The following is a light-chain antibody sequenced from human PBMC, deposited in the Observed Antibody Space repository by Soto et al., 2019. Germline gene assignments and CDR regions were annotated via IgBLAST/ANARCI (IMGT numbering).Light chain of an antibody. CDR3: QQYGTSPRAYT. V-gene: IGKV3-20*01. CDR1: ESVTSNY. CDR2: GAS. Sequence: IVLTQSPGTLSLSPGERATLSCRATESVTSNYLAWYQQKPGQAPRLLIYGASSRATGISDRFSGSGSGTDFTLTINRLEPEDFAVYYCQQYGTSPRAYTFGQGTKLEIK. J-gene: IGKJ2*01.